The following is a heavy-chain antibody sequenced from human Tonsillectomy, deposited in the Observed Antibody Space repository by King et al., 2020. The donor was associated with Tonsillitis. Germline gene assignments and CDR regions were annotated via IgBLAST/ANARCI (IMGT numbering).Heavy chain of an antibody. J-gene: IGHJ2*01. CDR1: GYSFTNFW. V-gene: IGHV5-51*01. CDR2: IYPGDSDT. Sequence: EVQLVQSGAEVKKPGESLKISCRGSGYSFTNFWIGWVRQMPGKGLEWMGIIYPGDSDTRYSPSFQGQVTISADKSLSTAYLQWSSLKGSDTAMYYCAKGSRLTYWYFDLWGRGTLVTVSS. CDR3: AKGSRLTYWYFDL.